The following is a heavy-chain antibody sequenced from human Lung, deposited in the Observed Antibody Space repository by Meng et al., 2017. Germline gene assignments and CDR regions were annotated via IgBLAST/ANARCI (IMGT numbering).Heavy chain of an antibody. Sequence: QGQLVQAGAELKKPGAAGKVACEASGDTFNAFARNWVRQAPGHGLEWLGWINPNTGNPTYARGFTGRFVFSLDTSVSTAYLEISSLKAEDTAMYYCARDGYPVLGGVSAFDYWGQGTLVTVSS. J-gene: IGHJ4*02. CDR2: INPNTGNP. CDR1: GDTFNAFA. V-gene: IGHV7-4-1*02. CDR3: ARDGYPVLGGVSAFDY. D-gene: IGHD3-16*01.